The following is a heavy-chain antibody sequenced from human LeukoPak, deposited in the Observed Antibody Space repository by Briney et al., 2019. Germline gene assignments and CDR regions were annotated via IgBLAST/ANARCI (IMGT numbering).Heavy chain of an antibody. D-gene: IGHD4-23*01. J-gene: IGHJ5*01. CDR3: ARTEGTVAYDS. V-gene: IGHV3-74*01. CDR2: INSDGSGT. Sequence: GGSLRLSCAASGFTFSNYWMHWVRHAPGKGLVWASRINSDGSGTTYADSVRGRFTISRDNAKNTLYLQVNSLRAEDTAVYYCARTEGTVAYDSWGQGTLVTVSS. CDR1: GFTFSNYW.